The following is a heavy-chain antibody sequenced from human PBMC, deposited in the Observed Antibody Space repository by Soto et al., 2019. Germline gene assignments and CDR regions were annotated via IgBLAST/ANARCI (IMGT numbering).Heavy chain of an antibody. Sequence: EVQLLESGGGLVQPGGSLRLSCAASGFTFSGYAMSWVRQASGKGLEWVAGITDDGVGTYYADSVKGRFSISRDNPKKTLYLQMNGLRAEDTALYYCAKFKAGTYEKYHFDYWGQGTLVTVSS. D-gene: IGHD3-10*01. CDR2: ITDDGVGT. CDR1: GFTFSGYA. J-gene: IGHJ4*02. V-gene: IGHV3-23*01. CDR3: AKFKAGTYEKYHFDY.